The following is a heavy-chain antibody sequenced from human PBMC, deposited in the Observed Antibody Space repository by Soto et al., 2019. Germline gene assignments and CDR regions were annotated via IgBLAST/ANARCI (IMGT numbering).Heavy chain of an antibody. D-gene: IGHD6-19*01. CDR3: ARDIWGQTVAGQFDY. J-gene: IGHJ4*02. Sequence: QVQLEESGGGVVQPGRSLRLSCAASGFTFSTYGMHWVRQAPGKGLEWVAVIWYDGSKKYYADSVKGRFSISRDNSRSTLSLQMNSLRAEDTAVYYCARDIWGQTVAGQFDYWGQGTLVTVSS. V-gene: IGHV3-33*01. CDR1: GFTFSTYG. CDR2: IWYDGSKK.